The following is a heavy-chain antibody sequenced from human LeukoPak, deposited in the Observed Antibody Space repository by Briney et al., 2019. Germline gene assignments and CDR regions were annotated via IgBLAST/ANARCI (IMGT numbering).Heavy chain of an antibody. CDR1: GFTFSNYW. CDR2: ISSSSSTI. D-gene: IGHD2-2*01. Sequence: PGGSLRLSCAASGFTFSNYWMHWVRQAPGKGLEWVSYISSSSSTIYYADSVKGRFTISRDNAKNSLYLQMNSLRAEDTAVYYCARDGSYCSSTSCYEMDYWGQGTLVTVSS. V-gene: IGHV3-48*04. CDR3: ARDGSYCSSTSCYEMDY. J-gene: IGHJ4*02.